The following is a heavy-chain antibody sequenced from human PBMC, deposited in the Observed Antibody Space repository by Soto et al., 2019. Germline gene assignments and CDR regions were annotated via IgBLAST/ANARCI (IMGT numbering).Heavy chain of an antibody. CDR1: GGTFSSYA. Sequence: ASVKVSCKASGGTFSSYAISWVRQAPGQGLEWMGGIIPIFGTANYAQKFQGRVTITADESTSTAYMELSSLRSEDTAVYYCARERELGRGYYFDYWGQGTLVTVSS. CDR3: ARERELGRGYYFDY. CDR2: IIPIFGTA. J-gene: IGHJ4*02. V-gene: IGHV1-69*13. D-gene: IGHD1-26*01.